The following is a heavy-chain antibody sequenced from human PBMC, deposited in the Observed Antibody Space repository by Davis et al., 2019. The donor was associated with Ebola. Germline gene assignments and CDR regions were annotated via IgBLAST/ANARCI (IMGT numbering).Heavy chain of an antibody. J-gene: IGHJ4*02. CDR3: ARAQFGDVVLDY. V-gene: IGHV3-13*01. CDR2: IGTAGDT. D-gene: IGHD4-17*01. CDR1: GFTFRTYD. Sequence: GSLRLSCAASGFTFRTYDMHWVRQTTGKGLEWVSVIGTAGDTYYRGSVKGRFTLSRENARNSLYLQMNSLTAGDTAVYYCARAQFGDVVLDYWGQGTLVTVSS.